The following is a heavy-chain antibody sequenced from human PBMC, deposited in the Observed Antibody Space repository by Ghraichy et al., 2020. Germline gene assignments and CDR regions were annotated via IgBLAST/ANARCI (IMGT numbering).Heavy chain of an antibody. V-gene: IGHV3-23*01. Sequence: GGSLRLSCAASGFSFSNYAMTWARQAPGKGLEWVSDITSGGITYYTDSVKGRFTISRDNSKNMPFRQMKSLIAEDRAVYYCARDFDGDDLGDYWGQGTLVTVSS. D-gene: IGHD4-17*01. CDR3: ARDFDGDDLGDY. CDR1: GFSFSNYA. CDR2: ITSGGIT. J-gene: IGHJ4*02.